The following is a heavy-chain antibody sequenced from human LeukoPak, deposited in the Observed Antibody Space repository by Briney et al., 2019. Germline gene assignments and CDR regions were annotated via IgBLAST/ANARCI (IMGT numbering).Heavy chain of an antibody. V-gene: IGHV1-24*01. Sequence: ASVKVSCKVSGYTLTELSMHWVRQAPGKGLEWMGGFDPEDGETIYAQKFQGRVTMTGDTSISTAYMELSSLISEDTAVYYCARARGPRITIFGVVNHYYYMDVWGKGTTVTVSS. D-gene: IGHD3-3*01. CDR1: GYTLTELS. CDR3: ARARGPRITIFGVVNHYYYMDV. J-gene: IGHJ6*03. CDR2: FDPEDGET.